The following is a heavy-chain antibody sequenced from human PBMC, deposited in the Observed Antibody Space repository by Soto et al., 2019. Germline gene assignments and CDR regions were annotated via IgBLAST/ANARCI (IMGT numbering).Heavy chain of an antibody. V-gene: IGHV5-51*01. CDR2: IYPGDSDT. CDR1: GYSFTSYW. CDR3: ARHQGSDVLLWFGELSHYYYYGIDV. Sequence: GESLKISCKGSGYSFTSYWIGWVRQMPGKGLEWMGIIYPGDSDTRYSPSFQGQVTISADKSISTAYLQWSSLKASDTAMYYCARHQGSDVLLWFGELSHYYYYGIDVWGQGTTVTVSS. D-gene: IGHD3-10*01. J-gene: IGHJ6*02.